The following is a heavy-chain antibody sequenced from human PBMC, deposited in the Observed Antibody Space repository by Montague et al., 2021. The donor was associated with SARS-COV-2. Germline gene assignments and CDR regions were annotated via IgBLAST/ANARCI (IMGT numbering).Heavy chain of an antibody. CDR3: ARGRVTRAGFDY. J-gene: IGHJ4*02. Sequence: SETRSLTCSVSGYFIGTGYYWGWIRQSPGKGLEWIGSNYLHGNAYYNPSLNSRVTISLDTSNNQFSLRLTSVTTSDTAAYYCARGRVTRAGFDYWGQGIRVIVSS. CDR1: GYFIGTGYY. CDR2: NYLHGNA. D-gene: IGHD2-21*02. V-gene: IGHV4-38-2*02.